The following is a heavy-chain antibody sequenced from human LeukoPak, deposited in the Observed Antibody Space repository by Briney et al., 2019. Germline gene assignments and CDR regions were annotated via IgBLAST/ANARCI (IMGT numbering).Heavy chain of an antibody. CDR1: GGTFSSHA. Sequence: SVKVSCKASGGTFSSHAISWVRQAPGQGLEWMGGIIPIFGTANYAQKFQGRVTITADESTSTAYMELSSLRSEDTAVYYCARREGVKSSSWPYDYWGQGTLVTVSS. CDR2: IIPIFGTA. V-gene: IGHV1-69*13. J-gene: IGHJ4*02. CDR3: ARREGVKSSSWPYDY. D-gene: IGHD6-13*01.